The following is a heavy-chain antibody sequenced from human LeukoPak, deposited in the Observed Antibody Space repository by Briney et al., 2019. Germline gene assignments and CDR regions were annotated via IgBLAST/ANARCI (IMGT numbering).Heavy chain of an antibody. Sequence: GASVKVSCKASGGTFSSYAISWVRQAPGQGLEWMGGIIPIFGTANYAQKFQGRVTIIADESTSTAYMELRSLRSDDTAVYYCARDGSLTRRAFDIWGQGTMVTVSS. CDR1: GGTFSSYA. CDR3: ARDGSLTRRAFDI. J-gene: IGHJ3*02. V-gene: IGHV1-69*13. CDR2: IIPIFGTA. D-gene: IGHD1-26*01.